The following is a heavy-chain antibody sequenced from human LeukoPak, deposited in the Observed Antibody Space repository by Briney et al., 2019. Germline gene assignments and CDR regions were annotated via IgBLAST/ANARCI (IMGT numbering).Heavy chain of an antibody. CDR3: ARTRYCSSTSCYLEYYYYYMDV. D-gene: IGHD2-2*01. J-gene: IGHJ6*03. V-gene: IGHV1-2*02. Sequence: GASVKVSCKASGYTFTNYYLHWVRQAPGQGLEWMGWINTNSGGTNYAQKFQGRVTMTRDTSISTAYMELSRLRSDDTAVYYCARTRYCSSTSCYLEYYYYYMDVWGKGTTVTISS. CDR1: GYTFTNYY. CDR2: INTNSGGT.